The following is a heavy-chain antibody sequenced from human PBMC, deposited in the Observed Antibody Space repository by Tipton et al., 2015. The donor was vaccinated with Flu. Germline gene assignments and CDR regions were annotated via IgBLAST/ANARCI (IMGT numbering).Heavy chain of an antibody. Sequence: LRLSCTVSGGSISSGSYYWSWIRQPAGKGLEWIGRIYTSGSTNYNPPLKSRVTISVDTSKNQFSLKLSSVTAADTAVYYCARDATMVRGPYYYYGMDVWGQGTTVTVSS. J-gene: IGHJ6*02. CDR3: ARDATMVRGPYYYYGMDV. V-gene: IGHV4-61*02. CDR2: IYTSGST. D-gene: IGHD3-10*01. CDR1: GGSISSGSYY.